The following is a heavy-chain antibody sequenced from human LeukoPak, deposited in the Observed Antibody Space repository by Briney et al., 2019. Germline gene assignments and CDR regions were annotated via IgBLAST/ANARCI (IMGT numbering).Heavy chain of an antibody. CDR3: ARTRSRRRESAFDI. CDR1: GYTFTGYY. CDR2: INHNSGGT. D-gene: IGHD2-2*01. Sequence: ASLKLSCKASGYTFTGYYMHWVRQAPGQGLEWMGWINHNSGGTNYAQKLQGRVTMTRDTSISTAYMELSRLRSDDTAVYYCARTRSRRRESAFDIWGQGTMVTVSA. V-gene: IGHV1-2*02. J-gene: IGHJ3*02.